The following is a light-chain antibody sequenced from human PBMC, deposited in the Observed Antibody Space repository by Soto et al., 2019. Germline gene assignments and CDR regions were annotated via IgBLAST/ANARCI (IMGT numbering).Light chain of an antibody. Sequence: QSVLTQPPSVSGAPGQRVTISCTGSSSNIGAGYDVHWYQQLPGTAPKLLIYGNSNRPSGVPDRFSGSKSGTSASLAITGLQAEDEADYYCQSYASSLSGSFGGGTKLTVL. CDR1: SSNIGAGYD. J-gene: IGLJ2*01. V-gene: IGLV1-40*01. CDR2: GNS. CDR3: QSYASSLSGS.